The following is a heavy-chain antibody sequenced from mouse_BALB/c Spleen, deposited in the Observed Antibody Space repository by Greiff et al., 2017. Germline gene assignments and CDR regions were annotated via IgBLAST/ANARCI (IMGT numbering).Heavy chain of an antibody. CDR3: ARDRGYDYGGMDY. V-gene: IGHV5-4*02. D-gene: IGHD2-4*01. Sequence: EVQRVESGGGLVKPGGSLKLSCAASGFTFSDYYMYWVRQTPEKSLEWVATISDGGSYTYYPDSVKGRFTISRDNAKNNLYLQMSSLKSEDTAMYYCARDRGYDYGGMDYWGQGTSVTVSS. J-gene: IGHJ4*01. CDR1: GFTFSDYY. CDR2: ISDGGSYT.